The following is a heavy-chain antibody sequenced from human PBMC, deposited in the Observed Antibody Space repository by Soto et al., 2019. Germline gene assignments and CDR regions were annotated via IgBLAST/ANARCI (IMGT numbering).Heavy chain of an antibody. D-gene: IGHD5-18*01. V-gene: IGHV3-30*03. CDR2: ISYDGSNK. Sequence: QVQLVESGGGVVQPGRSLRLSCAASGFTFSSYGMHWVRQAPGKGLEWVAVISYDGSNKYYADSVKGRFTISRDNSKNTLFLQMNSLADEDTAGYYCATTYSYGYVNFDYWGQATLVTVSS. CDR1: GFTFSSYG. CDR3: ATTYSYGYVNFDY. J-gene: IGHJ4*02.